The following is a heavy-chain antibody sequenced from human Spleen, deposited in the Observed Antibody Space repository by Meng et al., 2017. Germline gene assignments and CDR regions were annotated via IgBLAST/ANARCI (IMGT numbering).Heavy chain of an antibody. CDR2: IYYSGST. CDR3: ARDWDGYNYYDY. CDR1: GGSISSSSYY. Sequence: SETLSLTCTVSGGSISSSSYYWGWIRQPPGKGLEWIGSIYYSGSTYYNPSLKSRVSISVDTSENQFSLKLSSVTAADTAVYYCARDWDGYNYYDYWGHGTLVTVSS. J-gene: IGHJ4*01. D-gene: IGHD5-24*01. V-gene: IGHV4-39*07.